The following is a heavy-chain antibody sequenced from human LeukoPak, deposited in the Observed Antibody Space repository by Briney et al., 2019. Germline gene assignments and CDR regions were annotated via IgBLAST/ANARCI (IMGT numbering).Heavy chain of an antibody. D-gene: IGHD1-26*01. V-gene: IGHV3-23*01. CDR2: ISGSGGST. CDR1: GFTFSSYA. J-gene: IGHJ4*02. CDR3: AKGASGSYHTPYDY. Sequence: GGSLRLSCAASGFTFSSYAMSWVRQAPGKGLEWVSDISGSGGSTYYADSVKGRFTISRDNSKNTLYLQVNSLRAEDTAVYYCAKGASGSYHTPYDYWGQGTLVTVSS.